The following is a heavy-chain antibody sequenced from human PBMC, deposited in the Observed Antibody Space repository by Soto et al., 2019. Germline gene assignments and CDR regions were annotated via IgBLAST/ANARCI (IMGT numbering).Heavy chain of an antibody. V-gene: IGHV4-34*01. CDR1: GGSFSDYY. CDR3: ARVGPPADP. CDR2: ISHSGST. Sequence: SETLSLTCGVYGGSFSDYYWSWIRQPPGKGLEWIGEISHSGSTNYNPSLKSRITISVDTSKNPFSLKLSSVTAADTAVYYCARVGPPADPWGQGTLVTVSS. J-gene: IGHJ5*02.